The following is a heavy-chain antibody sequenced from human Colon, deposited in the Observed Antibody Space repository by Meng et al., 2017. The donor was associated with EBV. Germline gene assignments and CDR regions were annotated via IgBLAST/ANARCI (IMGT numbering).Heavy chain of an antibody. D-gene: IGHD5-24*01. V-gene: IGHV4-4*02. Sequence: VPLAEPGPGLVEPSGTRSLTCAVSGASTSSNNWWSWVRQPPGKGLEWIGEIYHGGNTNYNPSLKSRVTISVDRSNDQFSLSLSSVTAADTAVYYCARGNAYNAPSFDYWGQGTLVTVSS. J-gene: IGHJ4*02. CDR1: GASTSSNNW. CDR3: ARGNAYNAPSFDY. CDR2: IYHGGNT.